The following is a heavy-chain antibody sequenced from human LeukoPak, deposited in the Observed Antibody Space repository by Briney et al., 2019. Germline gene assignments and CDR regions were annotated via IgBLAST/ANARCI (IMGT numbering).Heavy chain of an antibody. D-gene: IGHD2/OR15-2a*01. Sequence: SETLSLTCTVSGGSISSGSYYWSWIRQPAGKGLEWIGRIYTSGSTNYNPSLKSRVTISVDTSKNQFSLKLSSVTAADTAVYYCARGNRDYCYYYYMDVWGKGTTVTVSS. CDR1: GGSISSGSYY. J-gene: IGHJ6*03. CDR3: ARGNRDYCYYYYMDV. CDR2: IYTSGST. V-gene: IGHV4-61*02.